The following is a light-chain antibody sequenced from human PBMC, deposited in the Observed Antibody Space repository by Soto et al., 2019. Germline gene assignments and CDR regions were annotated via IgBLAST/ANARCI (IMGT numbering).Light chain of an antibody. CDR2: GAT. J-gene: IGKJ1*01. V-gene: IGKV1-39*01. CDR3: QQSYSIPWT. CDR1: QSITIY. Sequence: DIQMTQSPSSLSASVGDKVTITCRTSQSITIYLNWYHHKPGIAPKLLIYGATTLQSGVPSRFRGSGSGTDSTLTISSLQPEDFGIYYCQQSYSIPWTFGQGTKVEIK.